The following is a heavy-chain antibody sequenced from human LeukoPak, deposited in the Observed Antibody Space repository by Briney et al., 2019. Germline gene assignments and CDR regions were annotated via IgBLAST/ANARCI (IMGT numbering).Heavy chain of an antibody. CDR2: IYYSGST. J-gene: IGHJ4*02. CDR1: GGSISSGGYY. Sequence: PSQTLSLTCTVSGGSISSGGYYWSWIRQHPGKGLEWSGYIYYSGSTYYNPSLKSRLTIPVDTSKNQFSLKLSSVTAADTAVYYCARIRSTVSRSFDYWGQGTLVTVSS. V-gene: IGHV4-31*03. CDR3: ARIRSTVSRSFDY. D-gene: IGHD4-11*01.